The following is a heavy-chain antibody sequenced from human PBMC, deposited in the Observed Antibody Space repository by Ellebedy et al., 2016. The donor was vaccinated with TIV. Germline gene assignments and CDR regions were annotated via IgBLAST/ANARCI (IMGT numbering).Heavy chain of an antibody. CDR2: INPADSDT. CDR3: ARHPPRHHYASGLGMDV. V-gene: IGHV5-51*01. Sequence: PGGSLRLSCKGSEYNFLTYWIGWVCQMPGKGLEWMGMINPADSDTRYSPSFQGQVTISADKSTNTAYLQWSSLKASDTAMYYCARHPPRHHYASGLGMDVWGQGTTVIVSS. D-gene: IGHD3-10*01. CDR1: EYNFLTYW. J-gene: IGHJ6*02.